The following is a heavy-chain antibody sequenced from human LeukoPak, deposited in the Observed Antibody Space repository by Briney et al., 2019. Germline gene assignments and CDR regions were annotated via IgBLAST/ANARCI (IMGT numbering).Heavy chain of an antibody. V-gene: IGHV3-7*01. CDR2: IKQDGSEK. CDR3: ARYCSGGSCYDR. J-gene: IGHJ4*02. Sequence: PGGSLRLSRAASGFSLSSYWKSWVRHAPGKGLEWVANIKQDGSEKYYVDSVKGRFTISRDNAKNSLYLQMNSLRAEDTAVYYCARYCSGGSCYDRWGQGTLVTVSS. D-gene: IGHD2-15*01. CDR1: GFSLSSYW.